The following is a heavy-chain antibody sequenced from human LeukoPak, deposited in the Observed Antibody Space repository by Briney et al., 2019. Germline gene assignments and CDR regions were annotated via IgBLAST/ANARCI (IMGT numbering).Heavy chain of an antibody. V-gene: IGHV3-11*01. J-gene: IGHJ4*02. CDR2: ISSSGSTI. CDR1: GFTFSNYY. Sequence: GGSLRLSCAASGFTFSNYYMSWIRQAPGKGLEWVSSISSSGSTIYYADSVKGRFTISRDNAKNSLYLQMNSLRAEDTAVYYCARGAAYCGGDCYATFDYWGQGTLVTVSS. D-gene: IGHD2-21*02. CDR3: ARGAAYCGGDCYATFDY.